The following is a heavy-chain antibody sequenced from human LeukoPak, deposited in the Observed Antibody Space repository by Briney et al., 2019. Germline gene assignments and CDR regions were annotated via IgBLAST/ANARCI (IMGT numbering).Heavy chain of an antibody. CDR3: ARLGRSGPLS. CDR1: GGSISSGSYY. Sequence: SETLSLTCTVSGGSISSGSYYWSWIRQPAGKGLEWIGRIYTSGSTNYNPSLKSRVTISVDTSKNQFSLKLSSVTAADTALYYCARLGRSGPLSWGQGTLVTVSS. J-gene: IGHJ5*02. V-gene: IGHV4-61*02. CDR2: IYTSGST. D-gene: IGHD3-3*01.